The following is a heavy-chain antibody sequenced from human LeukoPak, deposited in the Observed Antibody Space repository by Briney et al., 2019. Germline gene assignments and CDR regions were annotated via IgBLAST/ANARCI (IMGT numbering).Heavy chain of an antibody. D-gene: IGHD2-21*02. CDR1: GFTFSSYD. V-gene: IGHV3-7*01. Sequence: GRSLRLSCAVSGFTFSSYDMHWVRQAPGKGLEWVANIREDGGKQNYVDSVKGRFTISRDNAKSSVYLQLNSLRADDTAIYCCAKDIPGGGDDYWGQGTLVTVSS. J-gene: IGHJ4*02. CDR2: IREDGGKQ. CDR3: AKDIPGGGDDY.